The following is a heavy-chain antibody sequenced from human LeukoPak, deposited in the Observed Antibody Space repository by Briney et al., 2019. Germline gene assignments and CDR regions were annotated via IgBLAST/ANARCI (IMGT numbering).Heavy chain of an antibody. D-gene: IGHD6-13*01. V-gene: IGHV1-2*02. J-gene: IGHJ1*01. CDR1: GYTFTGYY. CDR3: ANSYPSRAGYSSSWHPEYFQH. CDR2: INPNSGGT. Sequence: GASVKVSCKASGYTFTGYYMHWVRQAPGQGLEWMGWINPNSGGTNYAQKFQGRVTMTRDTSISTAYMELSRLRSDDTAVYYCANSYPSRAGYSSSWHPEYFQHWGQGTLVTVSS.